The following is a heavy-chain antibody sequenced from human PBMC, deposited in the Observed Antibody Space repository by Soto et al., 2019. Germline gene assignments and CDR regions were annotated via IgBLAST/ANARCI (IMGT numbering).Heavy chain of an antibody. CDR2: ISGSGNTI. J-gene: IGHJ4*02. Sequence: PGGSLSLSCAASGFPFSDYYMSWIRQAPGKGLEWVSYISGSGNTIYHADSVKGRFTISRDNAKNSLYLQMNSLRVEDTAVYYCAAYSRGDSPHWGQGTLVTVPQ. V-gene: IGHV3-11*01. CDR3: AAYSRGDSPH. CDR1: GFPFSDYY. D-gene: IGHD2-21*01.